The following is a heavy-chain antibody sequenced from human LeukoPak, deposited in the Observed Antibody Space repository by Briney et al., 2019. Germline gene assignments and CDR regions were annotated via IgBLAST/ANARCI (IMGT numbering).Heavy chain of an antibody. J-gene: IGHJ4*02. CDR1: GGSFSGYY. D-gene: IGHD3-3*01. CDR2: INHSGST. Sequence: SETLSLTCAVYGGSFSGYYWSWIRQPPGKGLEWIGEINHSGSTNYNPSLKSRVTISVDTSKNQFSLKLSSVTAADTAVYYCARTSDFWTGYHDYWGQGTLVTVSS. CDR3: ARTSDFWTGYHDY. V-gene: IGHV4-34*01.